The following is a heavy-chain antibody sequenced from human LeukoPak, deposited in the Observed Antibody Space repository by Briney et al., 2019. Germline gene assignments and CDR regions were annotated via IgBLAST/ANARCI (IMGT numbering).Heavy chain of an antibody. CDR1: GDSVSSNSAA. D-gene: IGHD3-16*01. CDR2: TYYRSKWYN. V-gene: IGHV6-1*01. J-gene: IGHJ4*02. Sequence: SQTLSLTCAISGDSVSSNSAAWNCIRQTPSRGLEWLGRTYYRSKWYNDYAVSVKSRLTITADTSKNQFSLQLNSVTPEDTAVYYCARSISGLGDWGQGTLITVSS. CDR3: ARSISGLGD.